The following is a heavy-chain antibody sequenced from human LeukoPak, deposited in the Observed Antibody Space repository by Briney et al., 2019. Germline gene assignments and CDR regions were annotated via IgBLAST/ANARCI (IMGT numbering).Heavy chain of an antibody. CDR2: INHSGST. CDR1: GGSFSGYY. Sequence: SETLSLTCAVYGGSFSGYYWSWIRQPPGKGLEWIGEINHSGSTNYNPSLMSRVTISVDTSKNQFSLKLSSVTATDTAVYYCARCPGSWSGYDAFDIWGQGTMVTVSS. V-gene: IGHV4-34*01. J-gene: IGHJ3*02. D-gene: IGHD6-13*01. CDR3: ARCPGSWSGYDAFDI.